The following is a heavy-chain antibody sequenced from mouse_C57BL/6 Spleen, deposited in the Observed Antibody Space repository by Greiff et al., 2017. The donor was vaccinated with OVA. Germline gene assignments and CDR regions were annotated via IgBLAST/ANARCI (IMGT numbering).Heavy chain of an antibody. D-gene: IGHD1-1*01. CDR3: ASALLRGAMDY. CDR1: GYTFTNYW. Sequence: VKLQQSGAELVRPGTSVKMSCKASGYTFTNYWIGWVKQRPGHGLEWIGDIYPGGGYTNYNEKFKGKATLTVDTSSSKAYMQISSLTSEDSAIYYCASALLRGAMDYWGQGTSVTVSS. J-gene: IGHJ4*01. V-gene: IGHV1-63*02. CDR2: IYPGGGYT.